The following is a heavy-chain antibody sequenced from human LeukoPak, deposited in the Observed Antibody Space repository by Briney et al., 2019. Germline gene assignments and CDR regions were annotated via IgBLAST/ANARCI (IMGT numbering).Heavy chain of an antibody. CDR1: GGSFSGYY. CDR3: AITTGTTLGLMDY. D-gene: IGHD1-1*01. V-gene: IGHV4-34*01. Sequence: SGTLSLTCAVYGGSFSGYYWRWIRQPPGKGLEWIGEINHSGSTNYNPSLKSRVTISVDTSKNQLSLKMSSVTAADTAVYYCAITTGTTLGLMDYWGQGTLVTVSS. J-gene: IGHJ4*02. CDR2: INHSGST.